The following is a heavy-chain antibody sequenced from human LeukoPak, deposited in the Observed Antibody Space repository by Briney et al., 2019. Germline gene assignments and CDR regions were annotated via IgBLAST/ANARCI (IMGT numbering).Heavy chain of an antibody. CDR1: GRSISTYY. V-gene: IGHV4-4*09. D-gene: IGHD6-6*01. CDR3: ARHDAGIAARPFDN. CDR2: IHASGPT. J-gene: IGHJ4*02. Sequence: PETLSLTCTVSGRSISTYYWSWIRRPPGKGLEWIAYIHASGPTNYDPSLQSRITISVDPSKNQFSLKLSSVTAADTAVYYCARHDAGIAARPFDNWGQGTLVTVSS.